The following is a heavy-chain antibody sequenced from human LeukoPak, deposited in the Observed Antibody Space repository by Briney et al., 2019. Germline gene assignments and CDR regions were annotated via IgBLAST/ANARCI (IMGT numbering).Heavy chain of an antibody. J-gene: IGHJ5*02. V-gene: IGHV3-49*05. CDR2: IRSKAYGGTT. Sequence: KSGRSLRLSCTASGFTFGDYAMSWFRQAPGKGLEWVGFIRSKAYGGTTEYAASVKGRFTISRDDSKSIAYLQMNSLKTEDTAVYYCTRGEDSSSWDPPIWFDPWGQGTLVTVSS. CDR3: TRGEDSSSWDPPIWFDP. D-gene: IGHD6-13*01. CDR1: GFTFGDYA.